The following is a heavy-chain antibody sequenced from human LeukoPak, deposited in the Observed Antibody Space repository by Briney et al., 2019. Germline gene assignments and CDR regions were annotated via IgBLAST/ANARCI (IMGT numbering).Heavy chain of an antibody. CDR3: ARGGGYISSFDY. J-gene: IGHJ4*02. D-gene: IGHD6-13*01. CDR2: INPSGGST. Sequence: ASVKVSCKASGYGFTSYYLDWVRQAPGQGLEWMGVINPSGGSTSYAQKFQGRVTMTRDTSTSTVYMELSSLRSEDTAVYFCARGGGYISSFDYWGQGTLVTVSS. CDR1: GYGFTSYY. V-gene: IGHV1-46*01.